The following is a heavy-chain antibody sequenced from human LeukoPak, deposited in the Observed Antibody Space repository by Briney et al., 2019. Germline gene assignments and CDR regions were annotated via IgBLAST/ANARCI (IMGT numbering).Heavy chain of an antibody. CDR3: ARSKGPYYDFWSGCYNPLSEYYYGMDV. CDR1: GYTFTSYD. V-gene: IGHV1-8*01. CDR2: MNPNSGNT. J-gene: IGHJ6*02. D-gene: IGHD3-3*01. Sequence: GASVKVSCKASGYTFTSYDINWVRQATGQGLEWMGWMNPNSGNTGYAQKFQGRVTMTRNTSISTAYMELSSLRSEDTAVYYCARSKGPYYDFWSGCYNPLSEYYYGMDVWGQGTTVTVSS.